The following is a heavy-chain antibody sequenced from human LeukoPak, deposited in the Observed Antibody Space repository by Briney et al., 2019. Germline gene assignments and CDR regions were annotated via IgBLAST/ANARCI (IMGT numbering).Heavy chain of an antibody. Sequence: ASVKVSCKASGYTYTSYGISWVRQAPGQGLEWMGWISAYNGNTNYAQKLQGRVTMTTDTSTSTAYMELRSLRSDDTAVYYCARTYYYDSSGYPNWFDPWGQGTLVTVSS. J-gene: IGHJ5*02. V-gene: IGHV1-18*01. D-gene: IGHD3-22*01. CDR1: GYTYTSYG. CDR3: ARTYYYDSSGYPNWFDP. CDR2: ISAYNGNT.